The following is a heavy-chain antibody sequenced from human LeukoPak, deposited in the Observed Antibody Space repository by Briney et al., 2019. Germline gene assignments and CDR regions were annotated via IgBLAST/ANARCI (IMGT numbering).Heavy chain of an antibody. CDR2: IIPIFGTA. Sequence: ASVKVSCKAPGGTFSSYAISWVRQAPGQGLEWMGGIIPIFGTANYAQKFRGRVTITADKSTRTAYMELSSLRSEDTAVYYCATEGKMVRGVYTDYWGQGTLVTVSS. J-gene: IGHJ4*02. D-gene: IGHD3-10*01. CDR1: GGTFSSYA. V-gene: IGHV1-69*06. CDR3: ATEGKMVRGVYTDY.